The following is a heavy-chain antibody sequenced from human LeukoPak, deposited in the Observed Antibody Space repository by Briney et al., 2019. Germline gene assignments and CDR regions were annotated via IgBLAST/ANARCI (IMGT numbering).Heavy chain of an antibody. V-gene: IGHV3-7*03. CDR3: AKTSQYSSGWFDY. CDR1: GFTFSSYW. CDR2: IRPDGSEE. J-gene: IGHJ4*02. D-gene: IGHD6-19*01. Sequence: GGSLRLSCAASGFTFSSYWMSWVRQTPGKGLEWVANIRPDGSEEQYVDSTKGRFSISRDNAQNSVYLQMNSLRPEDTAVYYCAKTSQYSSGWFDYWGQGTLVTVSS.